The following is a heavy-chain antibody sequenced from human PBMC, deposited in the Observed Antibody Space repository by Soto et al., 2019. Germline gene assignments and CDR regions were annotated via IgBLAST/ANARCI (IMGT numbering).Heavy chain of an antibody. CDR2: INHSGST. Sequence: SEPLYLTCAVYVGSFSGYYWRWIRQPPGKGLEWSGEINHSGSTNYNPSLKSRVTISVDTSKNQFSLKLSSVTAADTAVYYCACSSGPYYYYYGMDVWGQGTTVTVSS. V-gene: IGHV4-34*01. CDR3: ACSSGPYYYYYGMDV. J-gene: IGHJ6*02. D-gene: IGHD3-22*01. CDR1: VGSFSGYY.